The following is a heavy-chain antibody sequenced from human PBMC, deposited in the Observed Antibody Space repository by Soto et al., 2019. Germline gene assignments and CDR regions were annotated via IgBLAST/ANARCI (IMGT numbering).Heavy chain of an antibody. V-gene: IGHV1-69*01. D-gene: IGHD6-13*01. CDR3: ARDQQQLVRGGYYYGMDV. Sequence: QVQLVQSGAEVKKPGSSVKVSCKASGGTFSSYAISWVRQAPGQGLEWMGGIIPIFGTANYAQKFRGRVTITADESTSTAYMELSSLRSEDTAVYYCARDQQQLVRGGYYYGMDVWGQGTTVTVSS. CDR1: GGTFSSYA. CDR2: IIPIFGTA. J-gene: IGHJ6*02.